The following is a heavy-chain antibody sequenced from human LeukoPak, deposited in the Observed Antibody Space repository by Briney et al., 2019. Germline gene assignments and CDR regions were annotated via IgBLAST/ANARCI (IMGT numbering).Heavy chain of an antibody. V-gene: IGHV3-30*04. CDR2: ISYDGSNK. CDR3: AKDRGWWELAGGFDY. Sequence: PGGSLRLSCAASGFTFSSYAMHWVRQAPGKGLEWVAVISYDGSNKYYADSVKGRFTISRDNSKNTLYLQMNSLRAEDTAVYYCAKDRGWWELAGGFDYWGQGTLVTVSS. CDR1: GFTFSSYA. J-gene: IGHJ4*02. D-gene: IGHD1-26*01.